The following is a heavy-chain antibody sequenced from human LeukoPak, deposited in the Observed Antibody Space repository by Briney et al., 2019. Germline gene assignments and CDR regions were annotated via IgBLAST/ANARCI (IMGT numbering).Heavy chain of an antibody. CDR1: GFTFSSYW. Sequence: GGSLRLSCAASGFTFSSYWMSWVRQAPGKGLEWVAVISYDGSNKYYADSVKGRFTISRDNSKNTLYLQMNSLRAEDTAVYYCATLPPDYGGNSEGWFDPWGQGTLVTVSS. V-gene: IGHV3-30-3*01. CDR3: ATLPPDYGGNSEGWFDP. CDR2: ISYDGSNK. D-gene: IGHD4-23*01. J-gene: IGHJ5*02.